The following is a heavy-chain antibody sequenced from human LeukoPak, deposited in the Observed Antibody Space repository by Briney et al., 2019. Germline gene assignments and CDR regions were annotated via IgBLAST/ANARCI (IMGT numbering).Heavy chain of an antibody. CDR1: GYTFTSHA. CDR3: ARDRAAMVSRSFDP. CDR2: INAGNGNT. V-gene: IGHV1-3*01. J-gene: IGHJ5*02. D-gene: IGHD5-18*01. Sequence: GASVKVSCKASGYTFTSHAMHWVRQAPGQRLEWMGWINAGNGNTKYSQKFQGRVTITRDTSASTAYMELSSLRSEDTAVYYCARDRAAMVSRSFDPWGQGTLVTVSS.